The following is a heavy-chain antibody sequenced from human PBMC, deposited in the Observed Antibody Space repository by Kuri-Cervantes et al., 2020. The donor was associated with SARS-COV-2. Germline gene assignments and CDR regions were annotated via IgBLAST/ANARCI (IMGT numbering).Heavy chain of an antibody. CDR1: GFTFSSYG. D-gene: IGHD4-23*01. V-gene: IGHV3-33*01. J-gene: IGHJ6*02. CDR3: ARSLYGGTSWYYGMAV. Sequence: GESLKIPCAASGFTFSSYGMHWARQAPGKGLEGVAVIWYDGSNKYHADSVKGRFTISRDNSKNTLYLQMNSLRAEDTAVYYCARSLYGGTSWYYGMAVWGQGATVTVSS. CDR2: IWYDGSNK.